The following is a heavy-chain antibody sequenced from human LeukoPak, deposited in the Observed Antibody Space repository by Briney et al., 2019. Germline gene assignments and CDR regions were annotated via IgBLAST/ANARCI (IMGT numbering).Heavy chain of an antibody. V-gene: IGHV4-38-2*02. J-gene: IGHJ3*02. D-gene: IGHD2-15*01. CDR1: GYSISSGYS. Sequence: SETLSLTCAVSGYSISSGYSWGWIRQPPGKGLEWIGSFYHSGNTYYNPSLKSRVTISVDTSMNQFPLKLSSVTAADTAVYYCAREGGGYCSGGGCYSGASDIWGQGTMVTVSS. CDR3: AREGGGYCSGGGCYSGASDI. CDR2: FYHSGNT.